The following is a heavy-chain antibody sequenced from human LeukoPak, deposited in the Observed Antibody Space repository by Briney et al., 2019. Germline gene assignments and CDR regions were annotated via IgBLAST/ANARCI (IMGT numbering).Heavy chain of an antibody. CDR1: GYTFTSYG. Sequence: ASVKVSCKASGYTFTSYGISWVRQAPGQGLEWVGWISAYNGNTNYAQKLQGRVTMTTYTSTSTAYMELRSLRSDDTAVYYCARDLPPQVTTTPRYYYYYYMDGWGKGTTVTVSS. CDR3: ARDLPPQVTTTPRYYYYYYMDG. CDR2: ISAYNGNT. J-gene: IGHJ6*03. V-gene: IGHV1-18*01. D-gene: IGHD4-17*01.